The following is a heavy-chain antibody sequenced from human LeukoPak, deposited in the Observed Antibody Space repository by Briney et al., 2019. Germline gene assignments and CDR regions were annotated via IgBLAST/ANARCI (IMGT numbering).Heavy chain of an antibody. CDR2: INPNSGGT. V-gene: IGHV1-2*02. D-gene: IGHD4-17*01. CDR3: ARDGPDYGDYINFDY. J-gene: IGHJ4*02. Sequence: ASVKVSCKASGYTFTSYYMHWVRQAPGQGLEWMGWINPNSGGTNYAQKFQGRVTMTRDTSTNIAYMELRSLRYDDTAVYYCARDGPDYGDYINFDYWGQGTLVTVSS. CDR1: GYTFTSYY.